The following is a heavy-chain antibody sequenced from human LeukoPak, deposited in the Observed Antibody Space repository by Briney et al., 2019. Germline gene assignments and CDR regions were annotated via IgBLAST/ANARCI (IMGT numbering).Heavy chain of an antibody. CDR1: GGSISSGGYY. V-gene: IGHV4-31*03. D-gene: IGHD6-19*01. Sequence: PSETLSLTCTVSGGSISSGGYYWSWIRQHAGKGLEWIGYIYYSGSTYYNPSLKSRVTISVDTSKNQFSLKLSSVTAADTAVYYCAREKIAVAGTGRHNWFDPWGQGTLVTVSS. CDR3: AREKIAVAGTGRHNWFDP. CDR2: IYYSGST. J-gene: IGHJ5*02.